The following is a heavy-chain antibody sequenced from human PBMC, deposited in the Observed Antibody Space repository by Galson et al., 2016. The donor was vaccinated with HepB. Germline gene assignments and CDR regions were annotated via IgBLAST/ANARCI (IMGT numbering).Heavy chain of an antibody. J-gene: IGHJ3*02. CDR2: SDYSGST. CDR3: AREPAATGDAFDI. Sequence: LRLSCAASGFTFSSYAMIWVRQAPGKGLEWIGYSDYSGSTNYNPSLKSRVTISVDTSKNQFSLKVSSVTAADTAVYYCAREPAATGDAFDIWGQGTMVTVSS. CDR1: GFTFSSYA. V-gene: IGHV4-59*01. D-gene: IGHD3-9*01.